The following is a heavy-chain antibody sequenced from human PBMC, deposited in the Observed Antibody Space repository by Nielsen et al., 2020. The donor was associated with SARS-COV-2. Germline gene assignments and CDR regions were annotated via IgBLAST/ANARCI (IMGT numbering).Heavy chain of an antibody. J-gene: IGHJ4*02. CDR1: GFTFSNSA. D-gene: IGHD2-2*03. CDR2: ISGSGDRT. V-gene: IGHV3-23*01. CDR3: AKGLHGSVADFFGN. Sequence: GESLKTSCTASGFTFSNSAMSWVRQTSGKGLEWVSRISGSGDRTDYQDSVKGRVITSRDNSKNTLHLQMNSLRAEDTALYFCAKGLHGSVADFFGNWGQGTLVTVSS.